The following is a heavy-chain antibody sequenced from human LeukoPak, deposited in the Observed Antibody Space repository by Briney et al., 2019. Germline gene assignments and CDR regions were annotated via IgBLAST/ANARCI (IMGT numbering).Heavy chain of an antibody. Sequence: ASVKVSCKASGGTFSSYVVSWVLQAPGQGLEWMGGIIPMLGSTNLAQKFQGRLTIMTDESTSTAYMELSSVRSEDTAVYYCATGYSFGEHDAFDMWGQGTMVTVSS. CDR3: ATGYSFGEHDAFDM. V-gene: IGHV1-69*05. CDR2: IIPMLGST. D-gene: IGHD5-18*01. CDR1: GGTFSSYV. J-gene: IGHJ3*02.